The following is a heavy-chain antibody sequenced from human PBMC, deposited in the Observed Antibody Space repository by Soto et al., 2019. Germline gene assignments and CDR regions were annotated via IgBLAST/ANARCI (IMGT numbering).Heavy chain of an antibody. Sequence: QVQLVESGGGVVQPGRSLRLSCAASGFTFSTYGMSWVRQAPGKGLEWVAIISYDGILKYYADSVKGRFTISRDNSRNTLYLQMNSLRAEDTAVYYCAKEIIAVSGPWDFDNWGQGTLVTVSS. V-gene: IGHV3-30*18. CDR1: GFTFSTYG. CDR2: ISYDGILK. J-gene: IGHJ4*02. CDR3: AKEIIAVSGPWDFDN. D-gene: IGHD6-19*01.